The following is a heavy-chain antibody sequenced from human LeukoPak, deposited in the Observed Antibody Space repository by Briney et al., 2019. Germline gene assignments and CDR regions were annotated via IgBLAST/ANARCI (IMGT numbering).Heavy chain of an antibody. CDR1: GYTFSSYG. Sequence: ASVKVSCKASGYTFSSYGISWVRQAPGQGLEWMAWISAYNGNTKYAQQLQGRVTMTTDTSTSTAYMELRSLRSDDTAVYYCARDRAAAGPSPFDYWGQGTLVTASS. J-gene: IGHJ4*02. CDR2: ISAYNGNT. V-gene: IGHV1-18*01. D-gene: IGHD6-13*01. CDR3: ARDRAAAGPSPFDY.